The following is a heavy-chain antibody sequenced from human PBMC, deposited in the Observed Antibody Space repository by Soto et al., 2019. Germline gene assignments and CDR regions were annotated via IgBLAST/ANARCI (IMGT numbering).Heavy chain of an antibody. Sequence: QVQLVQSGAEVKKPGSSVKISCKASGGTFRTNAFSWVRQAPGQGLEWMGGIIPIFPTPDYPQKFQGRVTITADESTTTTYTEPSSLRSEDTATYSCAKDKDRQQLGGNYYYIMDVWGQGTTVTVSS. V-gene: IGHV1-69*12. CDR3: AKDKDRQQLGGNYYYIMDV. CDR1: GGTFRTNA. D-gene: IGHD3-10*01. J-gene: IGHJ6*02. CDR2: IIPIFPTP.